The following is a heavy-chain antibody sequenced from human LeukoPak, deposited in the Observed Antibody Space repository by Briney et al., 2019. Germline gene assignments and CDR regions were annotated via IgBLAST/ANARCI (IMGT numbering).Heavy chain of an antibody. D-gene: IGHD1-26*01. CDR2: ISSSGSTI. CDR3: ARDYRSYGLDY. V-gene: IGHV3-48*03. Sequence: GGSLRLSCAASGFTFSSYEMNWVRQAPGKGLEWVSYISSSGSTIYYADSVKGRFTISRDNAKNSLYLQMNSLRAEDTAVYYCARDYRSYGLDYWGQGTLVTVSS. CDR1: GFTFSSYE. J-gene: IGHJ4*02.